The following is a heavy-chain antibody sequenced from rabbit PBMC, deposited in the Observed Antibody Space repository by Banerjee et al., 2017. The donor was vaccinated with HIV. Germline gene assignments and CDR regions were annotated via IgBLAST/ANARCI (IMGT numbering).Heavy chain of an antibody. CDR3: ARSLGWGAGNL. CDR2: IYIGSGRT. D-gene: IGHD4-1*01. J-gene: IGHJ4*01. CDR1: GFDLSSYYY. V-gene: IGHV1S43*01. Sequence: QEQLVESGGGLVQPEGSLTLTCTASGFDLSSYYYMCWVRQAPGKGLELIACIYIGSGRTYYASWVNGRFTIYRSTSLNTVDLKMTSLTAADTATYFCARSLGWGAGNLWGPGTLVTVS.